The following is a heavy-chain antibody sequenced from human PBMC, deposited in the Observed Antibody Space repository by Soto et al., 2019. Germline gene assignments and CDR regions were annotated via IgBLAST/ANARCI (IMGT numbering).Heavy chain of an antibody. CDR2: VSFDGTNK. D-gene: IGHD5-12*01. Sequence: GESLRLSCTASGFTFSSHGMHWVRQAPGKGLEWVAVVSFDGTNKNYADSVRGRFTISRDNSKNTLYLQMSSLRADDTAIYFCAREGRYMGAWDYWGQGTPVTVSS. V-gene: IGHV3-30*03. CDR3: AREGRYMGAWDY. J-gene: IGHJ4*02. CDR1: GFTFSSHG.